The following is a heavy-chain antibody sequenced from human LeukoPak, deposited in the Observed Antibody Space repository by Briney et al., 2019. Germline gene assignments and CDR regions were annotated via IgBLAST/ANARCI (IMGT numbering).Heavy chain of an antibody. CDR2: IRSKANSYAT. Sequence: QAGGSLRLSCAASGFTFSGSAMHWVRQASGKGLEWVGRIRSKANSYATAYAASVKGRFTISRDDSKNTAYLQMNSLRAEDTAVYYCAKDGVYCSSTSCYPLYYFDYWGQGTLVTVSS. J-gene: IGHJ4*02. CDR1: GFTFSGSA. CDR3: AKDGVYCSSTSCYPLYYFDY. V-gene: IGHV3-73*01. D-gene: IGHD2-2*01.